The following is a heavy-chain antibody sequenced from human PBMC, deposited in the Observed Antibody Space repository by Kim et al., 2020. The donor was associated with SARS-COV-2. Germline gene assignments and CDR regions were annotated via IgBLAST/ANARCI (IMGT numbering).Heavy chain of an antibody. J-gene: IGHJ4*02. Sequence: SETLSLTCTVSGGSISSGGYYWSWIRQHPGKGLEWIGYIYHSGSTYYNPSLKSRATISVDMSKNQFSLKLSSVTAADTAVYYCARGSGSYGVVDYWGQGTLVTVSS. V-gene: IGHV4-31*03. CDR3: ARGSGSYGVVDY. D-gene: IGHD3-16*01. CDR2: IYHSGST. CDR1: GGSISSGGYY.